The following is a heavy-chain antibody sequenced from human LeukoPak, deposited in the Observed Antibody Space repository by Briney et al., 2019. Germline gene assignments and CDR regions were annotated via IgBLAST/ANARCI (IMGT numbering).Heavy chain of an antibody. CDR1: GFTFSSYW. Sequence: GGSLRLSCAGSGFTFSSYWMSWVRQAPGKGLEWVANIKQDGSEKYYVDSVKGRFTISRDNAKNSLYLQMNSLRAEDTAVYYCARGLCSSEPNTFDYWGQGTLVTVSS. V-gene: IGHV3-7*03. CDR2: IKQDGSEK. D-gene: IGHD6-25*01. CDR3: ARGLCSSEPNTFDY. J-gene: IGHJ4*02.